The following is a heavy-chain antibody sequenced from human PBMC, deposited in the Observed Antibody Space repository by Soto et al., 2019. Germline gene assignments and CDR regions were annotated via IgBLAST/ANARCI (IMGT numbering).Heavy chain of an antibody. Sequence: EVQLVVSGGGLVQPGGSLRLSCAASGFTVSSNFMRWVRQAPGKGLELVSIIYSDGSTYYADSVKGRFTISRDNSKNTRYLQMNSLRADDTAVYYCASRRNPYGAYDYWGQGTLVTVSS. CDR3: ASRRNPYGAYDY. D-gene: IGHD4-17*01. CDR1: GFTVSSNF. J-gene: IGHJ4*02. CDR2: IYSDGST. V-gene: IGHV3-66*01.